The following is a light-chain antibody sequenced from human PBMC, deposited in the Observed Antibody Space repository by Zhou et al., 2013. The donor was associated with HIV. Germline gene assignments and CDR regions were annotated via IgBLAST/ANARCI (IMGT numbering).Light chain of an antibody. Sequence: DIQVTQSPSSLSASVGDRVTIACRASQTISTYLNWYQQKPGKAPKLLIYDGSRLQSGVPSRFSGSGSGTDFALTISSLQAEDFATYSCQQSDSVPITFGQGTRLHIK. J-gene: IGKJ5*01. CDR3: QQSDSVPIT. CDR1: QTISTY. V-gene: IGKV1-39*01. CDR2: DGS.